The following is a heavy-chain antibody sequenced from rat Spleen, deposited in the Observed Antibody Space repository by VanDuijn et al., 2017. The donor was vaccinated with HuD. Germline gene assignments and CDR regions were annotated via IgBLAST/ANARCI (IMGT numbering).Heavy chain of an antibody. CDR1: GFSLISYA. D-gene: IGHD1-11*01. CDR2: IWTAGST. Sequence: QVQLKESGPGLVQSSQTLSLSCTVSGFSLISYAVNWVRQPPGKGLEWMGIIWTAGSTDYNSALRSRLSISRDTSKSQVFLKLSSLQADDTGTHYCTRTYGGYTSHWFAYWGQGTLVTVSS. V-gene: IGHV2-15*01. J-gene: IGHJ3*01. CDR3: TRTYGGYTSHWFAY.